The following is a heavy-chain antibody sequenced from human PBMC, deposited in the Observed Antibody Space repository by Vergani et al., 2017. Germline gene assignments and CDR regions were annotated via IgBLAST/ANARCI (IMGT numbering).Heavy chain of an antibody. CDR2: IIPILGIA. CDR3: AKAGYSGYGLDAFDI. Sequence: QVQLVQSGAEVKKPGSSVKVSCKASGGTFSSYTISWVRQAPGQGLEWMGRIIPILGIANYAQKFQGRVTITADKSTSTAYMELSSLRSEDTAVYYCAKAGYSGYGLDAFDIWGQGTMVTVSS. CDR1: GGTFSSYT. D-gene: IGHD5-12*01. V-gene: IGHV1-69*02. J-gene: IGHJ3*02.